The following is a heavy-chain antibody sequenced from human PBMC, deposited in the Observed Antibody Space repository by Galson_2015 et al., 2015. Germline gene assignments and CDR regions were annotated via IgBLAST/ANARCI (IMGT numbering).Heavy chain of an antibody. V-gene: IGHV1-69*13. CDR2: IIPIFGTA. CDR1: GGTFSSYA. D-gene: IGHD2-2*01. Sequence: SVKVSCKASGGTFSSYAISWVRQAPGQGLEWMGGIIPIFGTANYAQKFQGRVTITADESTSTAYMELSSLKSEDTAVYYCARGFRYCSSTSCFDYYYGMDVWGQGTTVTVSS. CDR3: ARGFRYCSSTSCFDYYYGMDV. J-gene: IGHJ6*02.